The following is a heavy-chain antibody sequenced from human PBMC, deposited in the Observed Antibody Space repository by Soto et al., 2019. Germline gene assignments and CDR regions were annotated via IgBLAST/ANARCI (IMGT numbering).Heavy chain of an antibody. CDR1: GFTFSSYG. CDR2: IKQDGSEK. V-gene: IGHV3-7*03. J-gene: IGHJ6*02. D-gene: IGHD1-26*01. CDR3: ARDIGTISQFYYYYGMDV. Sequence: GGSLRLSCAASGFTFSSYGIHWVRQAPGKGLEWVAKIKQDGSEKYYVDSVKGRFTISRDNAKNSLYLQMNSLRAEDTAVYYCARDIGTISQFYYYYGMDVWGQGTTVTVSS.